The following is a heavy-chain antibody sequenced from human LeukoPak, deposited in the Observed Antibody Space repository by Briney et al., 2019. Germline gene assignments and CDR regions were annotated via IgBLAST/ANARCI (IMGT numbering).Heavy chain of an antibody. CDR1: GFTVSSNY. V-gene: IGHV3-53*04. CDR3: ARGFWSGYYAAHYGMDV. J-gene: IGHJ6*02. CDR2: IYSGGST. Sequence: GGSLRLSCAASGFTVSSNYMSWARQAPGKGLEWFSVIYSGGSTYYADSVKGRFTISRHNSKNTLYLQMNSLRAEDTAVYYCARGFWSGYYAAHYGMDVWGQGTTVTVSS. D-gene: IGHD3-3*01.